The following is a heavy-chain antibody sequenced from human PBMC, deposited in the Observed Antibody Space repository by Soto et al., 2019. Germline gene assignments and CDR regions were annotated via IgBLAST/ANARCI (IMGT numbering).Heavy chain of an antibody. D-gene: IGHD2-21*02. CDR1: GFSLSTSGMC. V-gene: IGHV2-70*01. CDR3: ARTRGGDCYSGFDY. Sequence: SGPTLVNPTQTLTLTCTFSGFSLSTSGMCVSGIRQPPGKALEWLALIDWDDDKDYSTSLKTRLTISKDTSKNQVALTMTNMDPVHTATYYCARTRGGDCYSGFDYWGQGTLVTVSS. J-gene: IGHJ4*02. CDR2: IDWDDDK.